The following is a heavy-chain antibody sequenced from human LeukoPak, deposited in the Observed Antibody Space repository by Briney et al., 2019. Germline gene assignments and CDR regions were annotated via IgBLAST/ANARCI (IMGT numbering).Heavy chain of an antibody. V-gene: IGHV3-13*01. J-gene: IGHJ6*03. CDR1: GFTFSNFD. Sequence: GGSLRLSCAASGFTFSNFDMHWVRQITGKGLEWVSSIGTAGKTNYRGSVKGRFTISRENAKHSLYLQVNSLTTGDTAVYYCARGTPWYYCMDVWGKGTTVTVSS. CDR3: ARGTPWYYCMDV. CDR2: IGTAGKT.